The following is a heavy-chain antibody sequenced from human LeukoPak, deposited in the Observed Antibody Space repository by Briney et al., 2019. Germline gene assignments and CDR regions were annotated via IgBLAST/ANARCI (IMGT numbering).Heavy chain of an antibody. CDR2: FDPEDGET. CDR1: GYTLTELS. D-gene: IGHD3-16*01. Sequence: ASVKVSCKVSGYTLTELSMHWVRQAPGKGLEWMGGFDPEDGETIYAQKFQGRVTMTADTSTDTAYMELRSLRSEDTAVYYCATSIMITFGGVYWGQGTLVTVSS. V-gene: IGHV1-24*01. J-gene: IGHJ4*02. CDR3: ATSIMITFGGVY.